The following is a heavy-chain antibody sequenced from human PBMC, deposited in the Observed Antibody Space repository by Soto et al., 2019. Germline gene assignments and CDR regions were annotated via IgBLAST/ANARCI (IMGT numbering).Heavy chain of an antibody. V-gene: IGHV3-23*01. CDR1: GFTFSSYA. CDR2: ISGSGGST. Sequence: EVQLLESGGGLVQPGGSLRLSCAASGFTFSSYATSWVRQAPGKRLEWVSAISGSGGSTYYADSVKGRFTISRDNSKNTLYLQMNSLRAEDTAVYYCAKENGYSSSWFEFDYWGQGTLVTVSS. J-gene: IGHJ4*02. CDR3: AKENGYSSSWFEFDY. D-gene: IGHD6-13*01.